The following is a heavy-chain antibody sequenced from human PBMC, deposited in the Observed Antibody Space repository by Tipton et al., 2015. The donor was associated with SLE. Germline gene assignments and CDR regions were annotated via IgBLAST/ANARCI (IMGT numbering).Heavy chain of an antibody. CDR2: IYYSGST. Sequence: TLSLTCTVSGGSISSHYWSWIRQPPGKGLEWIGYIYYSGSTYYNPSLKSRVTISVDTSKNQFSLKLSSVTAADTAVYYCARGRDWFDPWGQGTLVTVSS. CDR3: ARGRDWFDP. V-gene: IGHV4-59*11. J-gene: IGHJ5*02. CDR1: GGSISSHY.